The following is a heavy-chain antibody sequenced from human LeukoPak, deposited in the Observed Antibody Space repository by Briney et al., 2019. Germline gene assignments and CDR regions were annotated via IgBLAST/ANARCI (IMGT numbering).Heavy chain of an antibody. Sequence: SVKVSCKASGGTFSSYAISWVRQAPGQGLEWMGGIIPIFGTANYAQKFQGRVTITADESTSTAYMELSSLRSEDTAVYYCARVPNYYDRSGYYENEYYFDYWGQGTLVTVSS. CDR3: ARVPNYYDRSGYYENEYYFDY. J-gene: IGHJ4*02. V-gene: IGHV1-69*13. D-gene: IGHD3-22*01. CDR2: IIPIFGTA. CDR1: GGTFSSYA.